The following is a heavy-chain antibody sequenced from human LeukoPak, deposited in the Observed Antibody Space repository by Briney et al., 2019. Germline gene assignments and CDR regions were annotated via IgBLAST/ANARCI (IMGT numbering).Heavy chain of an antibody. J-gene: IGHJ4*02. D-gene: IGHD2-21*02. CDR1: GDSFTSYY. V-gene: IGHV1-46*01. Sequence: ASVKVSCKASGDSFTSYYMHWVRQAPGEGLEWMGLINPTGGSTGYAQKFQGRVTMTRDMSTSTDYMELSSLRSEDTAVYYCARAAAYCGGDCYSFDYWGQGTLVTVSS. CDR2: INPTGGST. CDR3: ARAAAYCGGDCYSFDY.